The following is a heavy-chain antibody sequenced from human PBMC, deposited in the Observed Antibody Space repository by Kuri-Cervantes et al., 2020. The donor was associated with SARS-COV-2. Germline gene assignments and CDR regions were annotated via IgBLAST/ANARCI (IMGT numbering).Heavy chain of an antibody. CDR2: IYSGGGT. J-gene: IGHJ4*02. Sequence: GGSLRLSCAASGFTVSSNYMSWVRQAPGKGLEWVSVIYSGGGTYYADSVKGRLTVSRDNSKNTLYLQMNSLRAEDTAVYYWARGGIGSWYSPTLDYWGQGTLVTVSS. D-gene: IGHD2-15*01. V-gene: IGHV3-53*01. CDR3: ARGGIGSWYSPTLDY. CDR1: GFTVSSNY.